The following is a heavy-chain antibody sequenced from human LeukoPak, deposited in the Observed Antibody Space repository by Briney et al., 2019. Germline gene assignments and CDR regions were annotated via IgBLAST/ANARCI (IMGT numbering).Heavy chain of an antibody. V-gene: IGHV1-69*13. CDR1: GYTFTSYY. Sequence: ASVKVSCKASGYTFTSYYMHWVRQAPGQGLEWMGGIIPIFGTANYAQKFQGRVTITADESTSTAYMELSSLRSEDTAVYYCARDHAVAAAGRYYYYGMDVWGQGTTVTVSS. CDR3: ARDHAVAAAGRYYYYGMDV. J-gene: IGHJ6*02. D-gene: IGHD6-13*01. CDR2: IIPIFGTA.